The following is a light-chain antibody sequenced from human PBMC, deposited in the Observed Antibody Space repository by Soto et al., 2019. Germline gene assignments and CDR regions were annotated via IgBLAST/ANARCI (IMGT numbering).Light chain of an antibody. CDR1: QSVTSTY. Sequence: EIVLTPSPGTLALSPWEGATLSCSASQSVTSTYLAWYQQKPGQAPRLLIYGASSRAIGIPDRFSGSVSGSDFTLTISSLQSEDFAVYYCQQLNYWPRITFGQGTRLEIK. CDR3: QQLNYWPRIT. J-gene: IGKJ5*01. V-gene: IGKV3D-20*02. CDR2: GAS.